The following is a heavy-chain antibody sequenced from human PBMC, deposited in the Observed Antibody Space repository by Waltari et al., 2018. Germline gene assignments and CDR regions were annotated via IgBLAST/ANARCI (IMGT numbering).Heavy chain of an antibody. D-gene: IGHD3-22*01. V-gene: IGHV1-69*12. Sequence: QVQLVQSGAEVKKPGSSVKVSCKASGGTFSSYAISWVRQPPGQGLEWMGGIIPIFGTANYAQKCQGRVTITADESTSTAYMELSSLRSEDTAVYYCASGGEYYYDSSGYPATYGMDVWGQGTTVTVSS. J-gene: IGHJ6*02. CDR3: ASGGEYYYDSSGYPATYGMDV. CDR2: IIPIFGTA. CDR1: GGTFSSYA.